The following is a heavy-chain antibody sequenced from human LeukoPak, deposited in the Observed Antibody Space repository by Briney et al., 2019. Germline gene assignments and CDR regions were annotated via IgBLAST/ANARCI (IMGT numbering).Heavy chain of an antibody. CDR1: GYTFTGYY. D-gene: IGHD6-19*01. V-gene: IGHV1-2*04. CDR2: INPNSGGT. J-gene: IGHJ5*02. Sequence: GSSVKVSCKASGYTFTGYYMHWVRQAPGQGLEWMGWINPNSGGTNYAQKFQGWVTMTRDTSISTAYMELSRLRSDDTAVYYCARAKSVSGWYVGGEFDPWGQGTLVTVSS. CDR3: ARAKSVSGWYVGGEFDP.